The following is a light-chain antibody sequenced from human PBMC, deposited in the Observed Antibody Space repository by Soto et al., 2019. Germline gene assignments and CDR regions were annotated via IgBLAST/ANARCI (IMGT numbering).Light chain of an antibody. CDR2: GAS. CDR3: QQYNNWPLIT. V-gene: IGKV3D-15*01. Sequence: EIVLTQSPATLPMSPGERASLSCRASQTISFNLAWYQQKPGQAPRLLIYGASSRATGIPDRFSGSGSGTDFTLTISSLQSEDFAVYYCQQYNNWPLITFGQGTRLEIK. J-gene: IGKJ5*01. CDR1: QTISFN.